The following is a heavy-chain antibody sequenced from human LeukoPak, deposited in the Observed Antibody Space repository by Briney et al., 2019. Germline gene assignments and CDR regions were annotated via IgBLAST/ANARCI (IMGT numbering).Heavy chain of an antibody. CDR2: ISGSGGST. Sequence: GGSLRLSCAASGFTFSSYAMSWVRQAPGKGLEWVSAISGSGGSTYYADSVKGRFTISRDNSKNTLYLQMNSLRAEDTAVYYCAKRVLEMGYYYYMDVWGKGTTVTISS. D-gene: IGHD1-1*01. J-gene: IGHJ6*03. V-gene: IGHV3-23*01. CDR3: AKRVLEMGYYYYMDV. CDR1: GFTFSSYA.